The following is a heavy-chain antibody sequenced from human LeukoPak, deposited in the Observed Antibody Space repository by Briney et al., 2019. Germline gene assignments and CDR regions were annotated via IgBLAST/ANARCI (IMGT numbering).Heavy chain of an antibody. CDR3: ASDFPLYYYYMDV. CDR2: ISSSSGFI. Sequence: PGGSLRLSRAASGFTFSSDSMNWVRQAPGKGLEWVSSISSSSGFIFYADSVKGRFTISGDSSKNTVYLQMNTLRVEDTAVYYCASDFPLYYYYMDVWGKGTTVTVSS. CDR1: GFTFSSDS. V-gene: IGHV3-21*04. J-gene: IGHJ6*03.